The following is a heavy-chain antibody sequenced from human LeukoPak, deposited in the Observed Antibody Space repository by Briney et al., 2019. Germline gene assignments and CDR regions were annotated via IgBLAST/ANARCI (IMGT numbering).Heavy chain of an antibody. CDR1: GGSISISTYY. D-gene: IGHD1-14*01. Sequence: SETLSLTCTVSGGSISISTYYWGWIRQPPGKGLEWIGNIYYSESSYYSPSLKSRVSISVDTPKNQFSLDLTSVTAADTAVYYCARTYHSETSVHPESAFDIWGQGTMVIVTS. CDR3: ARTYHSETSVHPESAFDI. CDR2: IYYSESS. J-gene: IGHJ3*02. V-gene: IGHV4-39*01.